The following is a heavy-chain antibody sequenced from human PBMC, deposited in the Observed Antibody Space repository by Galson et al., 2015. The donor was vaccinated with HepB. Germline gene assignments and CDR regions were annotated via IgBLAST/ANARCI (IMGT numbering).Heavy chain of an antibody. CDR2: ISGSGGST. Sequence: SLRLSCAASGFTFSSYAMSWVRQAPGKGLEWVSAISGSGGSTYYADSVKGRFTISRDNSKNTLYLQMNSLRAEDTAVYYCAKGGYYDILTGYYKDAFDIWGQGTMVTVSS. V-gene: IGHV3-23*01. D-gene: IGHD3-9*01. CDR1: GFTFSSYA. J-gene: IGHJ3*02. CDR3: AKGGYYDILTGYYKDAFDI.